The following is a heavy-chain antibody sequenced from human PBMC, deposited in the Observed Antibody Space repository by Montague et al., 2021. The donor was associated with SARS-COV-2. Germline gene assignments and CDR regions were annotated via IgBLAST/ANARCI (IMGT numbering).Heavy chain of an antibody. Sequence: CAISGDSVSSNIATWNWIRQSPSRGLEWLGRTYYRSKWYNDYAESVKSRITIDPDTSKHQFSLHLNSVTPEDTAVYYCARIPVGSKYYFDFWGRGTLVIVSS. CDR1: GDSVSSNIAT. J-gene: IGHJ4*02. CDR2: TYYRSKWYN. CDR3: ARIPVGSKYYFDF. D-gene: IGHD2-2*01. V-gene: IGHV6-1*01.